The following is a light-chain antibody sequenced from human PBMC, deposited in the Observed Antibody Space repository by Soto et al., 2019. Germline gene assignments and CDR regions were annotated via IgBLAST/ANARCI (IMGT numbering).Light chain of an antibody. CDR2: DAS. V-gene: IGKV3-11*01. Sequence: EIVLTQSPATLSLSPGERATLSCRASHSVSSYLACYQQKPGQAPRLLIYDASNRATGIPARFSGSGSGTDFTLTISSLEPEDFAVYYCQQRSNWPPLTFGPGTKVDIK. CDR1: HSVSSY. J-gene: IGKJ3*01. CDR3: QQRSNWPPLT.